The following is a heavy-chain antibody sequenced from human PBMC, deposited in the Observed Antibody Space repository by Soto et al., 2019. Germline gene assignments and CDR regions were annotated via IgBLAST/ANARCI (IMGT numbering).Heavy chain of an antibody. J-gene: IGHJ4*02. CDR3: ARESIAAAGTFFDY. CDR2: ISYDGSNK. D-gene: IGHD6-13*01. V-gene: IGHV3-30-3*01. Sequence: QVQLVESGGGVVQPGRSLRLSCAASGFTFSSYAMHWVRQAPGKGLEWVAVISYDGSNKYYVDSVKGRFTISRDNSKNTLYLQMNSLRAEDTAVYYCARESIAAAGTFFDYWGQGTLVTVSS. CDR1: GFTFSSYA.